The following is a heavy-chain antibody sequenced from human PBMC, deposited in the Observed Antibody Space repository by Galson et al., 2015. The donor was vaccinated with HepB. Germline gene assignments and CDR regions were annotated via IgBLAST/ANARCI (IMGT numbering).Heavy chain of an antibody. D-gene: IGHD3-22*01. CDR3: ARGISYFDSSGEGLDGFDM. J-gene: IGHJ3*02. CDR1: GFDFSNYK. V-gene: IGHV3-21*01. CDR2: ISSRSSYI. Sequence: SLRLSCAATGFDFSNYKMNWVRQAPGKGLEWVSSISSRSSYIYNADSLKGRFTISRDDAENSLFLQMNSLRTEDTAVYYCARGISYFDSSGEGLDGFDMWGQGTTVTVSA.